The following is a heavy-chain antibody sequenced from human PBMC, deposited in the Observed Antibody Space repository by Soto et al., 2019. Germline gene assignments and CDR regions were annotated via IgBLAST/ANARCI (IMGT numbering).Heavy chain of an antibody. CDR3: ARSTRARDIDY. CDR1: EFTFSNYA. D-gene: IGHD3-9*01. J-gene: IGHJ4*02. V-gene: IGHV3-66*01. Sequence: GGSLRLSCAASEFTFSNYAMNWVRQAPGKGLEWVSVTYSGGNTYYADSVKGRFTISRDSSKNALYLHMSRLRAEDTGVYYCARSTRARDIDYRGQGTQVTVSS. CDR2: TYSGGNT.